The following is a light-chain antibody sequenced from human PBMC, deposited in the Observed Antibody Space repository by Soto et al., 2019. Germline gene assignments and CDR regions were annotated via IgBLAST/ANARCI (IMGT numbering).Light chain of an antibody. CDR3: SSYTSSSTYV. V-gene: IGLV2-14*01. Sequence: QSVLTQPASVSGSPGQSIAISCTGTSSDVGGYNYVSWYQQHPGKAPKLMVYDVSNRPSGVSNRFSGSKSGNTASLTISGLQAEDEADYYCSSYTSSSTYVFRPGTKVPVL. CDR1: SSDVGGYNY. CDR2: DVS. J-gene: IGLJ1*01.